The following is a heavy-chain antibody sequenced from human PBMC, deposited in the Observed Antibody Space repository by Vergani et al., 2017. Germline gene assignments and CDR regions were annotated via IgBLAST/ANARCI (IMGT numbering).Heavy chain of an antibody. V-gene: IGHV3-15*01. J-gene: IGHJ4*02. CDR1: GFTFSNAW. D-gene: IGHD7-27*01. CDR3: AKANWGSYFDY. Sequence: EVQLVESGGGLVKPGGSLRLSCAASGFTFSNAWMSWVRQAPGKGLEWVGRIKSKTDGGTTDYAAPVKGRFTISRDDSKNTLYLQMNSLRAEDTAVYYCAKANWGSYFDYWGQGTLVTVSS. CDR2: IKSKTDGGTT.